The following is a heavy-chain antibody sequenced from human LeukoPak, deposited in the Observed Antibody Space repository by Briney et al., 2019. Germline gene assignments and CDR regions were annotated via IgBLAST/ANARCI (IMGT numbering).Heavy chain of an antibody. J-gene: IGHJ4*02. CDR2: IYWNDDK. Sequence: SGPTLVKPTQTLTLTCTFSGFSLSNGGVGGGWIRQPPGKALEWLALIYWNDDKRYRPSLKTRLTITKDTSKNQVVLTMTNMDPVDTATYFCAHGLDYGDYFDYWGQGTLVTVSS. CDR1: GFSLSNGGVG. V-gene: IGHV2-5*01. CDR3: AHGLDYGDYFDY. D-gene: IGHD4-17*01.